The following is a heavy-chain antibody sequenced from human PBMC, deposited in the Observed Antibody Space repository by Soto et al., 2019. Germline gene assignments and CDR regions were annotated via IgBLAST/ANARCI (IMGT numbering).Heavy chain of an antibody. CDR1: GGSVRSSGYY. Sequence: PSETLSLTCTVSGGSVRSSGYYWGWIRQPPGKGLEWIGTIYYTGSTYYNPSLESRVTIFVDTSRNEFSLILSSVTAADTALYYCARQELAGMDPTGRFAPWGPGTLLTV. CDR2: IYYTGST. CDR3: ARQELAGMDPTGRFAP. D-gene: IGHD2-8*01. V-gene: IGHV4-39*01. J-gene: IGHJ5*02.